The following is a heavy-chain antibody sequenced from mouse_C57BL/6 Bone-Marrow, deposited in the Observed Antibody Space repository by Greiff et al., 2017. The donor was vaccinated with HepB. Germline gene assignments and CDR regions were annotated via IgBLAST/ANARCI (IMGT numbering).Heavy chain of an antibody. V-gene: IGHV5-6*01. Sequence: EVMLVESGGDLVKPGGSLKLSCAASGFTFSSYGMSWVRQTPDKRLEWVATISSGGSYTYYPDSVKGRFTISRDNAKNTLYLQMSSLKSEDTAMYYCARHGYDGYFLRNYFDYWGQGTTLTVSS. CDR1: GFTFSSYG. CDR3: ARHGYDGYFLRNYFDY. J-gene: IGHJ2*01. D-gene: IGHD2-3*01. CDR2: ISSGGSYT.